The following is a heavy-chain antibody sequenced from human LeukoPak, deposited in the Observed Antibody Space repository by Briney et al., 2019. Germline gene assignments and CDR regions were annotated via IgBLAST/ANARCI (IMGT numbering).Heavy chain of an antibody. CDR3: ARGGVVVQDAFDI. CDR1: AGSISSYY. J-gene: IGHJ3*02. CDR2: IYSSGNT. Sequence: SETLSLTCTVSAGSISSYYWGWIRQPPGKGLEWIGSIYSSGNTNDNPSLKSRLTISINTSKNQFSLKLTSVTAADTAMYYCARGGVVVQDAFDIWGQGTMVTVSS. D-gene: IGHD1-1*01. V-gene: IGHV4-59*08.